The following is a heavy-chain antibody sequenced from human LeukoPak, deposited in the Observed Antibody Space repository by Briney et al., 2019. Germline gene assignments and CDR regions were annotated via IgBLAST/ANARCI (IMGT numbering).Heavy chain of an antibody. D-gene: IGHD1-26*01. CDR1: GFTFSSYS. V-gene: IGHV3-21*01. Sequence: GGSLRLSCAASGFTFSSYSTNWVRQAPGKGLEWVSSISSSSSYIYYADSVKGRLTISRDNAKNSLYLQMNSLRAEDTAVYYCARKWELLNYYYGMDVWGQGTTVTVSS. CDR3: ARKWELLNYYYGMDV. CDR2: ISSSSSYI. J-gene: IGHJ6*02.